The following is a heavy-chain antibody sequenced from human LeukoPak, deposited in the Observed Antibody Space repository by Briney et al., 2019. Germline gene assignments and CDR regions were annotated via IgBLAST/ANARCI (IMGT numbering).Heavy chain of an antibody. CDR1: RYTFTRYD. J-gene: IGHJ5*02. D-gene: IGHD2-15*01. V-gene: IGHV1-8*01. CDR2: MNPNSGNT. Sequence: ASVKVSCKASRYTFTRYDINWVRQASGQELEWVGWMNPNSGNTAFAQKFQGRVTMTTHTSISTAYMELTGLRSKNTAMYFCTRKGLLGSGKPWFDPWGQGTLVTVSS. CDR3: TRKGLLGSGKPWFDP.